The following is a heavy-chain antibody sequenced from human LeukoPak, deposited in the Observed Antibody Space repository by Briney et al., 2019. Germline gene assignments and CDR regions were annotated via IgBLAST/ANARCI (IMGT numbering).Heavy chain of an antibody. J-gene: IGHJ3*02. Sequence: VASVKVSCKASGYTFTGYYMHWMRQAPGQGLEWMGWINPNSGGTNYAQKFQGRVTMTRDTSISTAYMELSRLRSDDTAVYYCARGGAWPARDAFDIWGQGTMVTVSS. V-gene: IGHV1-2*02. CDR1: GYTFTGYY. CDR2: INPNSGGT. CDR3: ARGGAWPARDAFDI. D-gene: IGHD3-16*01.